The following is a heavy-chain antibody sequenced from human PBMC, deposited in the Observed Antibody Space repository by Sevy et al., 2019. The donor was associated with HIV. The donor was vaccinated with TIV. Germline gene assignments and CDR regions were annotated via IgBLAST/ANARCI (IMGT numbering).Heavy chain of an antibody. CDR1: GFTFSGYG. Sequence: GGSLRLSCVASGFTFSGYGMHWVRQAPGKGLEWVAFIRYDGSTKYYVDSVKGRFTISRDNSKNTLFLQMNSLRTEDTSVYYCAKGLGMVQGALLSDDVWGQGTLVTVSS. J-gene: IGHJ3*01. V-gene: IGHV3-30*02. D-gene: IGHD3-10*01. CDR2: IRYDGSTK. CDR3: AKGLGMVQGALLSDDV.